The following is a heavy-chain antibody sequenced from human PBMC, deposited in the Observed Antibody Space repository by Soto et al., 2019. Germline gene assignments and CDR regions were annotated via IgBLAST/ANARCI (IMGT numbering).Heavy chain of an antibody. CDR2: IYSGGST. Sequence: EVQLVETGGGLIQPGGSLRLSCAASGFTVSSNYMSWVRQAPGKGLEWVSVIYSGGSTYYADSVKGRFTISRDNSKNTLYLQMNSLRAEDTAVYYCARDLYSSGWLRGGFGYWGQGTLVTVSS. J-gene: IGHJ4*02. V-gene: IGHV3-53*02. CDR3: ARDLYSSGWLRGGFGY. CDR1: GFTVSSNY. D-gene: IGHD6-19*01.